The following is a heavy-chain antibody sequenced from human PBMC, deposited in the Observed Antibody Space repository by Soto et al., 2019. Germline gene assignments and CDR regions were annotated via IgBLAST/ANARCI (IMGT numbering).Heavy chain of an antibody. Sequence: GSLRLSCAASGFTFSNAWMNWVRQAPGKGREWVGRIKSKTDGGTTDYAAPVKGRFTISRDDSKNTLYLQMNSLKTEDTAVYYCTTHWGYYYDSSGYYYFDYWGQGTLVTVSS. V-gene: IGHV3-15*07. CDR1: GFTFSNAW. J-gene: IGHJ4*02. D-gene: IGHD3-22*01. CDR2: IKSKTDGGTT. CDR3: TTHWGYYYDSSGYYYFDY.